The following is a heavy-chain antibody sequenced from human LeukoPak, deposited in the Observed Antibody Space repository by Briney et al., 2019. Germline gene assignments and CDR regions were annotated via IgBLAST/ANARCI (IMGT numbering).Heavy chain of an antibody. J-gene: IGHJ3*01. D-gene: IGHD5-12*01. CDR3: ARRATIGGDNAFDV. V-gene: IGHV4-39*01. CDR1: GGSISSITYS. Sequence: SETLSLTCTVSGGSISSITYSWGWIRQPPGKGLEWIGNSYYSGSPYYNPSLQSRVTISVDMSNNQLSLHLSSVTAADTAVYYCARRATIGGDNAFDVWGPGTMVTVSS. CDR2: SYYSGSP.